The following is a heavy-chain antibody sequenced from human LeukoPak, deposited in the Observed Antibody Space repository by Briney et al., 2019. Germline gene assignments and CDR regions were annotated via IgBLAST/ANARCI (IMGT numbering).Heavy chain of an antibody. Sequence: ASVTVSCKASGYTFTSYGISWVRQAPGQGLEWMGWISAYNGNTNYAQKLQGRVTMTTDTSTSAAYMELRSLRSDDTAVYYCARHRPYYDSSGYYFGRIDFDYWGQGTLVTVSS. CDR1: GYTFTSYG. V-gene: IGHV1-18*01. CDR3: ARHRPYYDSSGYYFGRIDFDY. D-gene: IGHD3-22*01. CDR2: ISAYNGNT. J-gene: IGHJ4*02.